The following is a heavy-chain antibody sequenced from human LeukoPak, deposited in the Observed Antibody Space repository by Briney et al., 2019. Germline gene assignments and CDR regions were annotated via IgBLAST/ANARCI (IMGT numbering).Heavy chain of an antibody. D-gene: IGHD3-10*01. J-gene: IGHJ6*02. CDR3: ARRWLGDPYGMDV. V-gene: IGHV3-23*01. Sequence: GGSLRLSCAASGFTFSTYAMSWVRQAPGKGLEWVSIIGGVSESFYYADSVKGRFTVSRDNSKDTLYLQINSLRDEDTAIYYCARRWLGDPYGMDVWGQGTTVSVSS. CDR2: IGGVSESF. CDR1: GFTFSTYA.